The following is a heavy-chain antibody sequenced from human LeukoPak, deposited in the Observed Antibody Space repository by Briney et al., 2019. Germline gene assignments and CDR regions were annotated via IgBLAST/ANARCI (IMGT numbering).Heavy chain of an antibody. Sequence: PSDILSRTCAVSGVSFDDYYWAWVRQNPAMGLEWIGEINHSGYTNDSPSLKSRVTLSSDTSRKPFSLNLRSVTVADAGTYYCTRMTTGHDYWGQGTLVTVSS. J-gene: IGHJ4*02. D-gene: IGHD4-17*01. V-gene: IGHV4-34*01. CDR1: GVSFDDYY. CDR2: INHSGYT. CDR3: TRMTTGHDY.